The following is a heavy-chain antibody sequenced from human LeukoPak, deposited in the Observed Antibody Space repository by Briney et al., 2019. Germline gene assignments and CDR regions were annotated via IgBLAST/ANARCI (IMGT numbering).Heavy chain of an antibody. CDR2: IIPIFGTA. Sequence: SVKVSCKASGYTFASYGISWVRQAPGQGLEWMGGIIPIFGTANYAQKFQGRVTITTDESTSTAYMELSSLRSEDTAVYYCARDYYDSSGYYPAYFDYWGQGTLVTVSS. V-gene: IGHV1-69*05. J-gene: IGHJ4*02. CDR1: GYTFASYG. CDR3: ARDYYDSSGYYPAYFDY. D-gene: IGHD3-22*01.